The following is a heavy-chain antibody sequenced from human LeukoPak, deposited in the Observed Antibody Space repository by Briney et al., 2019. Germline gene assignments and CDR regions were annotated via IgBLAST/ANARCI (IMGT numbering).Heavy chain of an antibody. CDR3: ARGWNYGLNWFDP. Sequence: SETLSLTCTVSGGSISSSSYYWGWIRQPPGKGLEWIGSIYYSGSTNYNPSLKSRVTISVDTSKNQFSLKLSSVTAADTAVYYCARGWNYGLNWFDPWGQGILVTVSS. J-gene: IGHJ5*02. CDR1: GGSISSSSYY. V-gene: IGHV4-39*07. D-gene: IGHD1-7*01. CDR2: IYYSGST.